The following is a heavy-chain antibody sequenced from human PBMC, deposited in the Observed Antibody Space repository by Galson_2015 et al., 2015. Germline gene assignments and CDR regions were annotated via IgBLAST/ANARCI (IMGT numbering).Heavy chain of an antibody. J-gene: IGHJ4*02. V-gene: IGHV4-39*01. CDR2: IYYTGST. CDR3: ARSYSSSGEIDY. CDR1: GGSISSSIYY. Sequence: SETLSLTCTVSGGSISSSIYYWGWIRQPPGKGLEWIGTIYYTGSTYYNPSLKNRVTMSVDTSKNQFSLKLSSVTAADTAVYYCARSYSSSGEIDYWGQGTLVTVSS. D-gene: IGHD6-19*01.